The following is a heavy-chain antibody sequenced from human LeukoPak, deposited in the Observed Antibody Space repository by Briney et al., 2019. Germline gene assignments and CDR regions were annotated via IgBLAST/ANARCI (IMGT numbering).Heavy chain of an antibody. CDR2: ISNDGSNK. J-gene: IGHJ4*02. CDR3: AKDRYSSGWYSDFDY. Sequence: GGSLRLSCAASGFTFSNYAMHWVRQAPGKGLEWVAVISNDGSNKYYGDSVKGRFTISRDNSKNTVYLQMNSLRAEDTAVYYCAKDRYSSGWYSDFDYWGQGTLGTVSS. CDR1: GFTFSNYA. D-gene: IGHD6-19*01. V-gene: IGHV3-30*18.